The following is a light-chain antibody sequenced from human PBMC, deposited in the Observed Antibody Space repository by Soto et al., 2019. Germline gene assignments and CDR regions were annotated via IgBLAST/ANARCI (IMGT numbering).Light chain of an antibody. CDR2: GVS. V-gene: IGLV2-14*01. J-gene: IGLJ3*02. Sequence: QSALTQPASVSGSPGQSITISCTGTSSDVGGYDYVSWYQQHPGKAPKLMIYGVSNRPSGTSNRFSGSKSGNTASLTISGLQAEDEADYYCSSYSSTSTWVFGGGTKLTGL. CDR3: SSYSSTSTWV. CDR1: SSDVGGYDY.